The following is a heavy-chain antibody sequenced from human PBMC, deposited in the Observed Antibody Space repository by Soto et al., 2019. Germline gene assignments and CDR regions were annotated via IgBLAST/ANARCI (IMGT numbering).Heavy chain of an antibody. D-gene: IGHD2-2*01. Sequence: PGGSLRLSCAASGFTFSSYSMNWVRQAPGKGLEWVSYISSSSSTIYYADSVKGRFTISRDNAKNSLYLQMNSLRAEDTAVYYCASSGYCSSTSCPYDAFDIWGQGTMVTVSS. CDR2: ISSSSSTI. CDR1: GFTFSSYS. CDR3: ASSGYCSSTSCPYDAFDI. V-gene: IGHV3-48*01. J-gene: IGHJ3*02.